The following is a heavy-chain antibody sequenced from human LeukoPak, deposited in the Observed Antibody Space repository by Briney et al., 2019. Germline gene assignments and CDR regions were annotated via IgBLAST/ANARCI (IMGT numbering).Heavy chain of an antibody. D-gene: IGHD3-22*01. Sequence: GGSLRLSCAASGFTFSSYSMNWVRQAPGKGLEWVSSISSSSSYIYYADSVKGRFTISRDNAKNSLYLQMNSLRAEDTAVYYCAKGPLDSSGLDYWGQGTLVTVSS. V-gene: IGHV3-21*04. CDR3: AKGPLDSSGLDY. J-gene: IGHJ4*02. CDR1: GFTFSSYS. CDR2: ISSSSSYI.